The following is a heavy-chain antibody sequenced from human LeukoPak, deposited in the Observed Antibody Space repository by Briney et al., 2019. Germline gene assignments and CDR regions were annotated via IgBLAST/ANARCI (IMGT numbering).Heavy chain of an antibody. CDR2: IYHSGSA. D-gene: IGHD6-13*01. CDR3: ASLGIATYYFDY. J-gene: IGHJ4*02. CDR1: GGSISSGGYY. Sequence: PSQTLSLTCTVSGGSISSGGYYWSWIRQHPGKGLEWIGYIYHSGSAYYNPSLKSRVTISVDRSKNQFSLKLSSVTAADTAVYYCASLGIATYYFDYWGQGTLVTVSS. V-gene: IGHV4-31*03.